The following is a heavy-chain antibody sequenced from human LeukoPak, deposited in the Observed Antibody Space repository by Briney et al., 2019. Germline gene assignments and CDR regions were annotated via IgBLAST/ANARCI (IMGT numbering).Heavy chain of an antibody. CDR1: GGSFSDYF. Sequence: SETLSLTCAVYGGSFSDYFWGWIRQPPGKGLEWIGEINHSGRTYYNPSLKSRVTISVDTSKNQFSLKLSSVTAADTAVYYCARDRAAAGTDWFDPWGQGTLVTVSS. CDR3: ARDRAAAGTDWFDP. CDR2: INHSGRT. J-gene: IGHJ5*02. D-gene: IGHD6-13*01. V-gene: IGHV4-34*01.